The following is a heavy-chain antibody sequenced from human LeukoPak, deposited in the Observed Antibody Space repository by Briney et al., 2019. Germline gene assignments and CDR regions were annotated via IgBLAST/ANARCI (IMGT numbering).Heavy chain of an antibody. J-gene: IGHJ6*03. Sequence: GGSLRLSCAASGFTFSSYSMNWVRQAPGKGLEWVSYISSSSSTIYYADSVKGRFTISRDNSKNTLYLQMNSLRAEDTAVYYCAKEGGSYYDFWSGYSIDYYYYYTDVWGKGTTVTVSS. CDR1: GFTFSSYS. CDR3: AKEGGSYYDFWSGYSIDYYYYYTDV. D-gene: IGHD3-3*01. CDR2: ISSSSSTI. V-gene: IGHV3-48*01.